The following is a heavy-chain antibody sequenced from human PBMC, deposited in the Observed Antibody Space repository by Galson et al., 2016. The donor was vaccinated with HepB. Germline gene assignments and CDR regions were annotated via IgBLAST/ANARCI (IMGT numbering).Heavy chain of an antibody. CDR1: GFTFSDYH. Sequence: SLRLSCAASGFTFSDYHMNWIRQAPGKGLEWVSYISSSGETIYYADSVKGRFTISRDNAKNSLNLYTNSLRAEDTAMYYCATKPGGGAFDIWGQGTMVTVSS. V-gene: IGHV3-11*01. CDR3: ATKPGGGAFDI. D-gene: IGHD3-16*01. J-gene: IGHJ3*02. CDR2: ISSSGETI.